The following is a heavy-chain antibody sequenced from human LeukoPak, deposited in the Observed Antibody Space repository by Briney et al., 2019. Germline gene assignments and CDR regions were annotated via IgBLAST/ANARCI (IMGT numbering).Heavy chain of an antibody. V-gene: IGHV3-48*03. J-gene: IGHJ4*02. CDR2: ISSSGSTM. D-gene: IGHD6-19*01. CDR1: GFTFSSYS. CDR3: ARGSYGSGWYRYDY. Sequence: GGSLRLSCAASGFTFSSYSMQWVRQAPGKGLEWVSYISSSGSTMYYADSVKGRFTISRDNAKNSLYLQMNSLRAEDTAVYYCARGSYGSGWYRYDYWGQGTLVTVSS.